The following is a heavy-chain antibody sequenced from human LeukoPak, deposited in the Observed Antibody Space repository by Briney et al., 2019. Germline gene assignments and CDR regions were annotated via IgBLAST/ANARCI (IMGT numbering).Heavy chain of an antibody. CDR2: IYYSGST. Sequence: PSETLSLTCTVSGGSISSYYWSWIRQPPGKGLEWIGYIYYSGSTNYNPSLKSRVTISVDTSKNQFSLKLSSVTAADTAVYYCARTEWELLDYWGQGTLVTVSS. CDR1: GGSISSYY. CDR3: ARTEWELLDY. D-gene: IGHD1-26*01. J-gene: IGHJ4*02. V-gene: IGHV4-59*08.